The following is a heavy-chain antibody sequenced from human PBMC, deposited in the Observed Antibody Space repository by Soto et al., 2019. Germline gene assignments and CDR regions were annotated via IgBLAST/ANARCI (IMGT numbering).Heavy chain of an antibody. D-gene: IGHD3-10*01. V-gene: IGHV3-30*18. J-gene: IGHJ6*02. CDR2: ISYDGSNK. Sequence: QAPGKGLEWVAVISYDGSNKYYADSVKGRFTISRDNSKNTLYLQINSLRVEDTAVYYCAKTVVFYYYYDMDVWGQGTTVTVSS. CDR3: AKTVVFYYYYDMDV.